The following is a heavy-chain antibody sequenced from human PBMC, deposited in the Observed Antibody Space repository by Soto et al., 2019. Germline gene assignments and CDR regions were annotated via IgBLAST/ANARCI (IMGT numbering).Heavy chain of an antibody. CDR1: GFTFSSYA. J-gene: IGHJ4*02. V-gene: IGHV3-33*01. D-gene: IGHD3-3*01. CDR3: ARIDATPIFGVARARPLDY. CDR2: IWHDGRSE. Sequence: QVQLVESGGGVVQPGRSLRLSCAASGFTFSSYAMHWVRQAPGKGLEWVAVIWHDGRSEFYADSVRGRFIISRDNAKNTLYLQMNSLRAEDTAVYYCARIDATPIFGVARARPLDYWGQGTLVTVSS.